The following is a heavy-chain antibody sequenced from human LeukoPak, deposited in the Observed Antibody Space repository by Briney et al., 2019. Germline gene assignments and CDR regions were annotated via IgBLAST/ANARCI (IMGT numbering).Heavy chain of an antibody. D-gene: IGHD6-6*01. CDR1: GFTFSTYS. J-gene: IGHJ4*02. CDR3: AKGHSSSSYASNDY. Sequence: GGSLRLSCAASGFTFSTYSMNWVRQAPGKGLEWVSYINPSSTTIYYADSVKGRFTISRDNAKNSLYLQMNSLRAEDTAVYYCAKGHSSSSYASNDYWGQGALVTVSS. V-gene: IGHV3-48*04. CDR2: INPSSTTI.